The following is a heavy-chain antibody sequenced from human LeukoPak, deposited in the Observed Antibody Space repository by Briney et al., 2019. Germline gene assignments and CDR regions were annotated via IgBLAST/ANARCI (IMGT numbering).Heavy chain of an antibody. V-gene: IGHV4-39*07. CDR2: IFYSGST. Sequence: SETLSLTCTVSGGSISSSDYYWGWIRQPPGKGLEWIGSIFYSGSTYYNPSLKSRVTISVDTSKNQFSLKVSSVTAADTAVYYCARQGVIGFDYWGQGTLVTVSS. J-gene: IGHJ4*02. CDR1: GGSISSSDYY. D-gene: IGHD2/OR15-2a*01. CDR3: ARQGVIGFDY.